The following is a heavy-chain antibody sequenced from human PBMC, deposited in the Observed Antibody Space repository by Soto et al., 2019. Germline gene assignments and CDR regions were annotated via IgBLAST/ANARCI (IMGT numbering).Heavy chain of an antibody. CDR1: GFSVSTTAVG. D-gene: IGHD6-13*01. CDR2: IYWDDDK. Sequence: SGPTLVNPTQTLTLTCTFSGFSVSTTAVGVGWIRQPPGKALEWLALIYWDDDKRYSPSLQSRLTITKDTSKNQVVLTMTNMDPVDTATYYCAHRRASSSSWYTGANYFDYWGQGTLVTVSS. CDR3: AHRRASSSSWYTGANYFDY. V-gene: IGHV2-5*02. J-gene: IGHJ4*02.